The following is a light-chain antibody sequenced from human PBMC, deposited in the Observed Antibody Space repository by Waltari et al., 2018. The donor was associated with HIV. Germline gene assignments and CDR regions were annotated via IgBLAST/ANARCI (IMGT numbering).Light chain of an antibody. CDR2: DVS. Sequence: QSALTQPRSVSGSPGHSVTITCTGTSSHLGGYYFVSWYQQLPGKAPRLMIYDVSKRSPGVPDRFSGSKSGNTASLTISGLQADDEADYYCCSYAGIYTGVFGGGTKLTVL. CDR1: SSHLGGYYF. J-gene: IGLJ3*02. CDR3: CSYAGIYTGV. V-gene: IGLV2-11*02.